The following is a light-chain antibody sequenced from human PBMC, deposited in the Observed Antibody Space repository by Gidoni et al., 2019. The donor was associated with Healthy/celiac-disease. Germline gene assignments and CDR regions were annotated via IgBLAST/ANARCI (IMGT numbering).Light chain of an antibody. Sequence: EIVMMPSPAPLPVSPGERATRACRASQSVSSNLAWYQQKPGQAPRLLIYGASTRATGIPARFSGSGSGTEFTLTSSSLQSEDVAVYYCQQYNNWPRTFXXXTKVEIK. CDR3: QQYNNWPRT. J-gene: IGKJ1*01. CDR2: GAS. CDR1: QSVSSN. V-gene: IGKV3-15*01.